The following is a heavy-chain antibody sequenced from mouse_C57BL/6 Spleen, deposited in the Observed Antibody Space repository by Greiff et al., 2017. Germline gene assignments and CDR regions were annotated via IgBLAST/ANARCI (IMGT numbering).Heavy chain of an antibody. CDR1: GYSFTGYY. Sequence: VQLQQSGPELVKPGASVKISCKASGYSFTGYYMNWVKQSPEKSLEWIGEINPSTGGTTYNQKFKAKATLTVDKYSSTAYMQLKSLTSEDSAVYYCARGEYDGPSDWGQAILVTLAA. CDR2: INPSTGGT. J-gene: IGHJ3*01. CDR3: ARGEYDGPSD. V-gene: IGHV1-42*01. D-gene: IGHD2-14*01.